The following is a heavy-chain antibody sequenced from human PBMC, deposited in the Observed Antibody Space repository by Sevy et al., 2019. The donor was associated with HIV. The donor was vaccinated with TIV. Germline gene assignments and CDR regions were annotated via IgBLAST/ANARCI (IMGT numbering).Heavy chain of an antibody. D-gene: IGHD4-17*01. Sequence: GGSLRLSCAASGFTFSSYSMNWVRQAPGKGLEWVSSISSSSSYIYYSDSVKGRFTISRDNAKNSLYLQMNSLRAEDTAVYYCARDDWRGYGDYVDRPAYYYYGMDVWGHGTTVTVSS. CDR2: ISSSSSYI. CDR3: ARDDWRGYGDYVDRPAYYYYGMDV. CDR1: GFTFSSYS. V-gene: IGHV3-21*01. J-gene: IGHJ6*02.